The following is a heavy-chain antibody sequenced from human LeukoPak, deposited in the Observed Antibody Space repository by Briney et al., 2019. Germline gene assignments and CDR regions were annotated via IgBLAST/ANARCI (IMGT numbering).Heavy chain of an antibody. V-gene: IGHV3-48*03. D-gene: IGHD4-11*01. CDR2: ISSSGSTI. Sequence: GGSLRLSCAASGFTFSSYEMNWVRQAPGKGLEWVSYISSSGSTIYYADSVKGRFTISRDNAKSSLLLQMNSLRAEDTAVYYCARGTPTTRDFDYWGQGTLVTVSS. CDR3: ARGTPTTRDFDY. J-gene: IGHJ4*02. CDR1: GFTFSSYE.